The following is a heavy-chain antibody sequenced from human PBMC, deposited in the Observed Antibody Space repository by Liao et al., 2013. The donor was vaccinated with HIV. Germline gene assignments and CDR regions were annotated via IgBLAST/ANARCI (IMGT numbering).Heavy chain of an antibody. D-gene: IGHD3-3*01. J-gene: IGHJ2*01. CDR3: ARETLGTTIFGVVHGEGYFDL. CDR1: GGSFXGFY. V-gene: IGHV4-34*01. Sequence: QVQLQQWGAGLLKPSETLSLTCAVYGGSFXGFYWSWIRQPPGKGLEWIGEIDHSGSTNYNPSLKSRVTMSLDTSKNQFSLKLSSVTAADTAVYYCARETLGTTIFGVVHGEGYFDLWGRGTLVSVSS. CDR2: IDHSGST.